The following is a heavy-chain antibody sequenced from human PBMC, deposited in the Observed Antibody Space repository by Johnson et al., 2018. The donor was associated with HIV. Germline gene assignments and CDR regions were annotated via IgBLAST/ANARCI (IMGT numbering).Heavy chain of an antibody. CDR3: AKEGLRSSLGSGDAFDS. D-gene: IGHD6-13*01. Sequence: VQLVESGGGLVQPGGSLRLSCAASGFTVSSNYMSWVRQAPGKGLEWVSVIYSGGSTYYADSVKGRFTISRDNTKNTLHLQMNSLRAEATAVYSCAKEGLRSSLGSGDAFDSWGQGTMVTVSS. CDR2: IYSGGST. CDR1: GFTVSSNY. J-gene: IGHJ3*02. V-gene: IGHV3-66*02.